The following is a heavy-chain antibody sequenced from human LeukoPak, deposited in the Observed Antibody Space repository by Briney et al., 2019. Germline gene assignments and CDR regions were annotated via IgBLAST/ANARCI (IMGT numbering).Heavy chain of an antibody. V-gene: IGHV1-2*02. J-gene: IGHJ5*02. CDR1: GYTFTGYY. CDR3: ARKGTSSREFDP. D-gene: IGHD2-2*01. CDR2: INPNSGGT. Sequence: GASVKVSCKASGYTFTGYYMHWVRQAPGQGLEWMGWINPNSGGTKYAQKFQGRVTMTRDTSISTTYMELSRLRSDDTAVYYCARKGTSSREFDPWGQGTLVTVSS.